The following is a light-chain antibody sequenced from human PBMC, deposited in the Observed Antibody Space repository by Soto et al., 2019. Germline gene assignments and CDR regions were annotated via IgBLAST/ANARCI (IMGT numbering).Light chain of an antibody. J-gene: IGLJ1*01. V-gene: IGLV2-23*01. Sequence: QSALTQPASVSGSPGQSITISCTGTSSDVGSYNLVSWYHQHPGKAPKLMIYEGSKRPSGVSNRFSGSKSGNTASLTISGLQAEDEADYYCCSYAGSRFYVFGTGTKVTVL. CDR2: EGS. CDR3: CSYAGSRFYV. CDR1: SSDVGSYNL.